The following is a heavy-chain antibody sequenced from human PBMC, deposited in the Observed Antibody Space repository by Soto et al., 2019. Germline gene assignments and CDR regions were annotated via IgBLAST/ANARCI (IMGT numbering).Heavy chain of an antibody. D-gene: IGHD1-26*01. J-gene: IGHJ4*02. CDR2: IIYDGSSQ. V-gene: IGHV3-30-3*01. Sequence: GGSLRLSCAASGINFRSCAMHWVRQAPGKGLEWVAVIIYDGSSQYYADSVKGRFTISRDNSKNTLYLQMNSLRAEDTAIYYCARDGVGTTTYFGYFDYWGLGTLVTVSS. CDR3: ARDGVGTTTYFGYFDY. CDR1: GINFRSCA.